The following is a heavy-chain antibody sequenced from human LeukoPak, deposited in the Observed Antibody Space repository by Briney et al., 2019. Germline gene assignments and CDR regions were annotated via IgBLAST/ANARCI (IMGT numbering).Heavy chain of an antibody. CDR3: ARDNSVGDTAWWFDP. CDR2: INPSGSST. V-gene: IGHV1-46*01. J-gene: IGHJ5*02. CDR1: GYTFTSHY. D-gene: IGHD1-26*01. Sequence: ASVKVSCKASGYTFTSHYMHWVRQAPGQGLEWMGLINPSGSSTSYAQKFQGRLSLTRDMSTSTDYMELSSLRSEDTAVYYCARDNSVGDTAWWFDPWGQGTLVTVSS.